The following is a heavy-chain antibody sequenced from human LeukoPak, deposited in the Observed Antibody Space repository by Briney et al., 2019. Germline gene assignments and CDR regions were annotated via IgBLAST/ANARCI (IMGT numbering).Heavy chain of an antibody. CDR1: GYSISSGYY. V-gene: IGHV4-38-2*02. Sequence: PSETLSLTCTVSGYSISSGYYWGWIRQPPGKGLEWIGSIYHSGSTNYNPSLKSRVTISVDTSKNQFSLKLSSVTAADTAVYYCARARIAAREDYWGQGTLVTVSS. CDR3: ARARIAAREDY. CDR2: IYHSGST. D-gene: IGHD6-6*01. J-gene: IGHJ4*02.